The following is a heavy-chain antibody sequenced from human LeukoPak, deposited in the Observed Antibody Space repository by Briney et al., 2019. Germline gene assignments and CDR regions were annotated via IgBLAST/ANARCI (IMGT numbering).Heavy chain of an antibody. J-gene: IGHJ5*02. CDR1: GGSFSGYY. V-gene: IGHV4-34*01. D-gene: IGHD5-12*01. Sequence: SETLSLTCAVYGGSFSGYYWSWIRQPPGKGLEWIGEINHSGGTNYNPSLKSRVTISVDTSKNQFSLKLSSVTAADTAVYYCARGREWVRFAGRNWFDPWGQGTLVTVSS. CDR3: ARGREWVRFAGRNWFDP. CDR2: INHSGGT.